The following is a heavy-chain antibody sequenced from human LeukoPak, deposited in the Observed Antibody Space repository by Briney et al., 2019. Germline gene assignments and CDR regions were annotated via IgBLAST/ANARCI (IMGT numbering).Heavy chain of an antibody. Sequence: PSETLSLTCTVSGGSISSGSYYWSWIRQPAGKGLEWIGRIYTSGSTNYNPSLKSRVTISVDTSKNQFSLKLSSVTAADTAVYYCARGPTLGDFWSEAFDIWGQGTMVTVSS. D-gene: IGHD3-3*01. J-gene: IGHJ3*02. CDR3: ARGPTLGDFWSEAFDI. V-gene: IGHV4-61*02. CDR1: GGSISSGSYY. CDR2: IYTSGST.